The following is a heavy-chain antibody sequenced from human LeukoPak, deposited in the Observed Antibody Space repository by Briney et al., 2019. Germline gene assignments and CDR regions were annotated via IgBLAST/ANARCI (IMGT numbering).Heavy chain of an antibody. Sequence: SETLSLTCAVSGGSISSSNWWSWVRQPPGKGPEWIGYIYYSGSTNYNPSLKSRVTISVDTSKNQFSLKLSSVTAADTAVYYCARHWGRDTFDIWGQGTMVTVSS. V-gene: IGHV4-4*02. CDR2: IYYSGST. CDR3: ARHWGRDTFDI. CDR1: GGSISSSNW. J-gene: IGHJ3*02. D-gene: IGHD3-16*01.